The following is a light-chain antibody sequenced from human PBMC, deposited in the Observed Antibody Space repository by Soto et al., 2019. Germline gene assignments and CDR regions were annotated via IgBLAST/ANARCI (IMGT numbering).Light chain of an antibody. CDR1: QGINNY. V-gene: IGKV1-17*03. Sequence: DIQMTQSPSAMSASVGDRVTITCRASQGINNYLAWFQQKPGKVPKRLLYAASSLQSGVPSRFSGSGSGTESTLTISSLQPEDFATYYCLQHNSYPRTFGQGTKVEIK. CDR3: LQHNSYPRT. J-gene: IGKJ1*01. CDR2: AAS.